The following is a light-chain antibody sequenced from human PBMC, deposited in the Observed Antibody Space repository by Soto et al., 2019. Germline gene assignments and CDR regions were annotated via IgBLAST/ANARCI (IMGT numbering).Light chain of an antibody. CDR2: DAS. CDR1: QSISSW. Sequence: DIQMTQSPSTLSASVVDRVTITCRASQSISSWLAWYQQKPGKAPKLLIYDASSLESGVPSRFSGSGSGTEFTLTISSLQPDDFATYYCQQYQSYSRTFGQGTKVDIK. CDR3: QQYQSYSRT. J-gene: IGKJ1*01. V-gene: IGKV1-5*01.